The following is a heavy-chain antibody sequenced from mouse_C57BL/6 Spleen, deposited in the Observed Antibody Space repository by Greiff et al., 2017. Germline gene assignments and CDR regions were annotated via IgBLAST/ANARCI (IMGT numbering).Heavy chain of an antibody. Sequence: EVQLVESGGGLVKPGGSLKLSCAASGFTFSSYAMSWVRQTPEKRLEWVATISDGGSYTYYPDNVKGRFTISRDNAKNNLYLQMSHLKSEDTAMYYCARGITTVVEGWFAYWGQGTLVTVSA. CDR3: ARGITTVVEGWFAY. V-gene: IGHV5-4*01. CDR2: ISDGGSYT. D-gene: IGHD1-1*01. J-gene: IGHJ3*01. CDR1: GFTFSSYA.